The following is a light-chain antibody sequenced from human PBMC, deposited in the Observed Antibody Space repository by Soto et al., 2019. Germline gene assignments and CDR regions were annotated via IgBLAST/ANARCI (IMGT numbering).Light chain of an antibody. V-gene: IGKV3-20*01. Sequence: EIVLTQSPGTLSLSPGERATPSCRTSQSFSSNYLAWYQQKPGQAPRDLIYSASTRAPGIPDRFSGSGSGTDFTLTISRLEPEDFAVYYCQQYCSSPSWTFGQGTRVEIK. CDR2: SAS. CDR1: QSFSSNY. CDR3: QQYCSSPSWT. J-gene: IGKJ1*01.